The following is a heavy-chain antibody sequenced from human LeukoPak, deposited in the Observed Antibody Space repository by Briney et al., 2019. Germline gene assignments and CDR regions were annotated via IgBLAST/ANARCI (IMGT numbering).Heavy chain of an antibody. CDR2: IYTTGST. D-gene: IGHD3-22*01. Sequence: SETLSLTCTVSGGSINNYYWSWIRQPAGKGLEWIGRIYTTGSTNYNPSLKSRITMSVDTSKNQFSLKLSSVTAADTAVYYCASHTYYYDSSGYYYVSWFDPWGQGTLVTVSS. CDR1: GGSINNYY. J-gene: IGHJ5*02. CDR3: ASHTYYYDSSGYYYVSWFDP. V-gene: IGHV4-4*07.